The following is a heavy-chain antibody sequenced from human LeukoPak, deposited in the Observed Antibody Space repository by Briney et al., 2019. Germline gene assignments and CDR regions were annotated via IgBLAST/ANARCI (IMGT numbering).Heavy chain of an antibody. J-gene: IGHJ4*02. D-gene: IGHD3-9*01. CDR2: ISSSSSYI. CDR1: GFTFSSYS. V-gene: IGHV3-21*01. Sequence: GGSLRLSCAASGFTFSSYSINWVRQAPGKGLEWVSSISSSSSYIYYADSVKGRFTISRDNAKNSLYLQMNSLRAEDTAVYYCARGPVLRYFDWLNYFDYWGQGTLVTVSS. CDR3: ARGPVLRYFDWLNYFDY.